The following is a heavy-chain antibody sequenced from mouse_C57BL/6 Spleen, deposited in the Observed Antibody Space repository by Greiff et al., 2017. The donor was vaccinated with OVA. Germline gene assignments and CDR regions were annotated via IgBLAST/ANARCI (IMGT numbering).Heavy chain of an antibody. CDR3: ARGAITTVVAYYYAMDY. D-gene: IGHD1-1*01. Sequence: EVQLQESGGGLVKPGGSLKLSCAASGFTFSDYGMHWVRQAPEKGLEWVAYISSGSSTIYYADTVKGRFTISRDNAKNTLFLQMTSLRSEDTAMYYCARGAITTVVAYYYAMDYWGQGTSVTVSS. J-gene: IGHJ4*01. CDR2: ISSGSSTI. V-gene: IGHV5-17*01. CDR1: GFTFSDYG.